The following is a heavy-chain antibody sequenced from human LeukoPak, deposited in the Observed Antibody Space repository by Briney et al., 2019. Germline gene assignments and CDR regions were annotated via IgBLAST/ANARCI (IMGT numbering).Heavy chain of an antibody. J-gene: IGHJ4*02. D-gene: IGHD3-10*01. CDR3: ERNRPGWFGDY. CDR2: IWSDGSSK. CDR1: GFTFSSYG. Sequence: PGGSLRLSCAASGFTFSSYGMHWVRQAPGKGLEWVAVIWSDGSSKYYADSVKGRFTISRDNSKNTLYLQMNSLRAEDTAVYLCERNRPGWFGDYWGQGTLVTVSS. V-gene: IGHV3-33*01.